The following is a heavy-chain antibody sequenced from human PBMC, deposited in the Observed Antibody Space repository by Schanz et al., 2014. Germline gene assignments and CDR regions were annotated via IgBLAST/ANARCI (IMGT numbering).Heavy chain of an antibody. CDR3: ARDRQQLVGRIGYYYGMDV. Sequence: QVQLVESGGGVVQPGRSLRLSCAASGFTFSSYVMHWVRQAPGKGLEWVAIISYDGSNKSYADSVKGRFTISRDNSKNTLSLQMNSLRAEDTAVYYCARDRQQLVGRIGYYYGMDVWGQGTTVTVSS. CDR1: GFTFSSYV. CDR2: ISYDGSNK. V-gene: IGHV3-30*04. D-gene: IGHD6-13*01. J-gene: IGHJ6*02.